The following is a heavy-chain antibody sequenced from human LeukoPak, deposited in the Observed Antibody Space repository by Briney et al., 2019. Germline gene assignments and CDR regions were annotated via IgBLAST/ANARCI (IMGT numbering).Heavy chain of an antibody. J-gene: IGHJ6*02. CDR1: GGSITGYY. Sequence: SETLSLTCTVSGGSITGYYWTWIRQPAGKGLEWIGCIYSGGSTNYNPPLKSRVTMSVDTSKNQFSLKLSSVTAADTAVYYCATGRDADSARGYYDMDVWGQGTTVTVS. CDR2: IYSGGST. CDR3: ATGRDADSARGYYDMDV. D-gene: IGHD5-24*01. V-gene: IGHV4-4*07.